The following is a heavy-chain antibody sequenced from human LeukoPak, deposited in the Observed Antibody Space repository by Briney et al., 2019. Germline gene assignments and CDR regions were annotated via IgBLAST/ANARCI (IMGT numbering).Heavy chain of an antibody. J-gene: IGHJ3*02. D-gene: IGHD2-21*02. CDR2: SYHSGST. CDR3: ASSVYCGGDCSHYYRLLPPRAFDI. Sequence: SETLSLTCAVSGGSISSSNWWRWVRQPPGKGLEWIGESYHSGSTNYNPSLKSRVTISVDKSKNQFSLKLSSVTAADTAVYYCASSVYCGGDCSHYYRLLPPRAFDIWGQGTMVTVSS. V-gene: IGHV4-4*02. CDR1: GGSISSSNW.